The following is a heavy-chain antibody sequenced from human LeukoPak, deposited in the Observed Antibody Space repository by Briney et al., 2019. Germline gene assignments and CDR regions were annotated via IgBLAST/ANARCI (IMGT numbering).Heavy chain of an antibody. CDR3: ARAKSEDGYNSD. Sequence: GASVKVSCKASGGTFSSYAISWLRQAPGQGLEWMGGIIPIFGTANYAQKFQGRVTITTDESTSTAYMELSSQRSEDTAVYYCARAKSEDGYNSDWGQGTLVTVSS. CDR1: GGTFSSYA. D-gene: IGHD5-24*01. V-gene: IGHV1-69*05. CDR2: IIPIFGTA. J-gene: IGHJ4*02.